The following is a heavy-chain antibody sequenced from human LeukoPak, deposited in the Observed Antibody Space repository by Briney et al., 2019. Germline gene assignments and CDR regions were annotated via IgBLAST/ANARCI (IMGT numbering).Heavy chain of an antibody. CDR1: GYTFTNYY. D-gene: IGHD3-16*01. CDR2: INPVGGST. Sequence: ASVKVSCKASGYTFTNYYIHWVRQAPGQGLEWMGIINPVGGSTSYAQNLQGRISMTRDMSTSTVYMELSSLRSEDTAFYYCARDMSTRGGGFDAFDIWGQGTVVTVSS. J-gene: IGHJ3*02. CDR3: ARDMSTRGGGFDAFDI. V-gene: IGHV1-46*04.